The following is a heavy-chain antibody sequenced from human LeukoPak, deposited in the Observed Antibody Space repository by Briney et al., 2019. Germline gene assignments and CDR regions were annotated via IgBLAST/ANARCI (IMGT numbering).Heavy chain of an antibody. J-gene: IGHJ6*03. CDR1: GASISTYY. V-gene: IGHV4-4*07. D-gene: IGHD3-3*01. Sequence: SETLSLTCTVSGASISTYYWSWIRQPAGKGLEWIGRIFTSGSTHSDPSLKSRLTMSVDRPKNQFSLRLTSVTAADTAVYYCARTGPRDFWSGRYYYYYYMDVWGKGTTVTVSS. CDR2: IFTSGST. CDR3: ARTGPRDFWSGRYYYYYYMDV.